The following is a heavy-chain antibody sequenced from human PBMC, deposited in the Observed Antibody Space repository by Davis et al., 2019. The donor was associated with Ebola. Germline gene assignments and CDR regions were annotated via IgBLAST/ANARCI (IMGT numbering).Heavy chain of an antibody. J-gene: IGHJ6*02. CDR3: AADPRMAYYYGMDV. D-gene: IGHD2-8*01. CDR1: GYTFTGYY. V-gene: IGHV1-2*02. CDR2: INPNSGGT. Sequence: AASVKVSCKASGYTFTGYYMHWVRQAPGQGLEWMGWINPNSGGTNYAQKFQERVTITRDMSTSTAYMELSSLRSEDTAVYYCAADPRMAYYYGMDVWGQGTTVTVSS.